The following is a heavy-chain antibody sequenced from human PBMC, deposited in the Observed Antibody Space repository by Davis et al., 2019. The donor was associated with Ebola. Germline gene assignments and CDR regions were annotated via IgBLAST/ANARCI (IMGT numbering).Heavy chain of an antibody. V-gene: IGHV3-7*03. CDR3: ARDRFDIVVVPAVHLYYYYGMDV. CDR2: IKQDGSEK. CDR1: GFTFSSYW. J-gene: IGHJ6*02. D-gene: IGHD2-2*01. Sequence: GGSLRLSCAASGFTFSSYWMSWVRQAPGKGLEWVANIKQDGSEKYYVDSVKGRFTISRDNAKNSLYLQMNSLRAEDTAVYYCARDRFDIVVVPAVHLYYYYGMDVWGQGTTVTVSS.